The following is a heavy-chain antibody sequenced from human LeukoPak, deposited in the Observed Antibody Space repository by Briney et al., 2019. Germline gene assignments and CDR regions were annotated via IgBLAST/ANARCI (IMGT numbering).Heavy chain of an antibody. CDR3: ARVPVASDGTCFDS. J-gene: IGHJ4*02. V-gene: IGHV3-48*04. CDR2: ISFSSDMI. Sequence: GGSLRLSCAASGLTFSRNNMNWVRQAPGKGLEWISYISFSSDMIYYADSVKGRFTISRDNAKNSLYLQMNSLRAEDTAVYYCARVPVASDGTCFDSWGQGTLVIVSS. D-gene: IGHD6-13*01. CDR1: GLTFSRNN.